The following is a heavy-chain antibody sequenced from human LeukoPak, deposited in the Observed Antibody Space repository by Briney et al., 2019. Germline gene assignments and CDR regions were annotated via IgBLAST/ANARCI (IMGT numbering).Heavy chain of an antibody. Sequence: GGSLRLSCAASGFTFSNAWMSWVRQAPGKGLEWVGRIKSKTDGGTTDYAAPVKGRFTISRDDSKNTLYLQMNSLKTEDTAVYYCTGLYGSGSDWYDAFDIWGQGTMVTVSS. V-gene: IGHV3-15*01. J-gene: IGHJ3*02. CDR3: TGLYGSGSDWYDAFDI. D-gene: IGHD3-10*01. CDR1: GFTFSNAW. CDR2: IKSKTDGGTT.